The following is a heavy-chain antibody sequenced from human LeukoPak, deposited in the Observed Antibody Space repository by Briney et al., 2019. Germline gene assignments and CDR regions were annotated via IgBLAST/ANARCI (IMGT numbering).Heavy chain of an antibody. V-gene: IGHV3-7*01. CDR3: EEAGMDF. J-gene: IGHJ4*02. CDR1: GFTFSTYR. CDR2: IHPDGSET. D-gene: IGHD6-19*01. Sequence: GGPLRLLCEASGFTFSTYRMGWVRQAPGKSLEWVANIHPDGSETSYVDSVKARITLSRHNARKSMFLQMSSLGAEEPAVRWGEEAGMDFWGQGTLVTVSS.